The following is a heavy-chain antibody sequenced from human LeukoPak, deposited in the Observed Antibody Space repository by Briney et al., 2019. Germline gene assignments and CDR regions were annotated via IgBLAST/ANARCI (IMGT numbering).Heavy chain of an antibody. D-gene: IGHD2-15*01. CDR2: IYYSGSA. V-gene: IGHV4-61*01. CDR1: SGSVSSGSYY. J-gene: IGHJ6*02. CDR3: ARDDAPEYCSGGSCYATKGYYYYGMDV. Sequence: PSETLSLTCTVSSGSVSSGSYYWSWIRQPPGKGLEWIGYIYYSGSANYNPSLKSRVTISVDTSKNQFSLKLSSVTAADTAAYYCARDDAPEYCSGGSCYATKGYYYYGMDVWGQGTTVTVSS.